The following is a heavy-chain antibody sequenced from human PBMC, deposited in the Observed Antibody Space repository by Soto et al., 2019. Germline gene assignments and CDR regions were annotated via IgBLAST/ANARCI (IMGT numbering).Heavy chain of an antibody. Sequence: QVQLVQSGAEVKKPGASVKVSCKASGYSFTRYGISWVRQAPGQGLEWMGWISGYNANTNYPENLQGRVTMTTDTSTSTAYMEVRNLISEDTAVYYCARMGDVPYYYYGLDVWGQGTRVTVSS. CDR2: ISGYNANT. V-gene: IGHV1-18*01. J-gene: IGHJ6*02. D-gene: IGHD3-16*01. CDR3: ARMGDVPYYYYGLDV. CDR1: GYSFTRYG.